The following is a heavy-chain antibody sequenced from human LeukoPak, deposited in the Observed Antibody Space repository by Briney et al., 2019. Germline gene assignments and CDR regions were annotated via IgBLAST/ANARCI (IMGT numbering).Heavy chain of an antibody. V-gene: IGHV3-23*01. CDR3: AKDGDDDFWSGYYDAFDI. CDR2: ISGSGGST. J-gene: IGHJ3*02. D-gene: IGHD3-3*01. Sequence: GGSLRLSCAASGFTFSSYAISWVRQAPGKGLEWVSAISGSGGSTYYADSVKGRFTISRDNSKNTLYLQMNSLRAEDTAVYYCAKDGDDDFWSGYYDAFDIWGQGTMVTVSS. CDR1: GFTFSSYA.